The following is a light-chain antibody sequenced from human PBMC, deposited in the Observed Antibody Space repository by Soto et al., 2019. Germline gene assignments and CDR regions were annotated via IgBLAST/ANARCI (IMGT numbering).Light chain of an antibody. V-gene: IGLV2-14*01. CDR3: ASHTSSSSYV. J-gene: IGLJ1*01. Sequence: QSVLTQPAPVSGSPGQSITISCTGTNSDVGYYNYVSWYQQHPGKAPKLMVFEVSKRPSGVPDRFSGTKSGNTASLTISGLQAEDEADYYCASHTSSSSYVFGSGTKLTVL. CDR1: NSDVGYYNY. CDR2: EVS.